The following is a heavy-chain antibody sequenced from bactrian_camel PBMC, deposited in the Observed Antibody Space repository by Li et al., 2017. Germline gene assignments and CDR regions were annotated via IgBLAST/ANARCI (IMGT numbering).Heavy chain of an antibody. V-gene: IGHV3S6*01. CDR2: LYTGGINP. CDR3: AAVRNPIYYCPSAHEYAH. Sequence: HVQLVESGGGSAQAGGSLLLSCKGSGYTFSSFSLAWFRQAPGKEREVVAVLYTGGINPYYTDSVKGRFTISEDKAKNSLYLQMSDLTPEDTAMYYCAAVRNPIYYCPSAHEYAHWGQGTQVTVS. CDR1: GYTFSSFS. J-gene: IGHJ4*01. D-gene: IGHD3*01.